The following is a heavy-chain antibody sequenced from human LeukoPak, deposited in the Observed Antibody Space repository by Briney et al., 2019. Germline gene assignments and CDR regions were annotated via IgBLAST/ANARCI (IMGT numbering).Heavy chain of an antibody. V-gene: IGHV3-21*06. D-gene: IGHD5-12*01. J-gene: IGHJ3*02. Sequence: GGSLRLSCAASGFTFSSYSMNSVRQAPAKGLELFSSISSSSSYIYYAESVKGRFTISRDNAANSLYLQMNRLRAEDRAVYYCASVCGYVFAFDIWGQGTMVTVSS. CDR2: ISSSSSYI. CDR1: GFTFSSYS. CDR3: ASVCGYVFAFDI.